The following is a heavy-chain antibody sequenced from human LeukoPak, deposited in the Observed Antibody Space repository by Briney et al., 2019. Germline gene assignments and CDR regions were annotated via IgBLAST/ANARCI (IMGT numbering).Heavy chain of an antibody. CDR2: ISSSASTI. CDR1: AFTFSTDS. CDR3: ARVSGGAFDI. D-gene: IGHD3-10*01. V-gene: IGHV3-48*04. J-gene: IGHJ3*02. Sequence: GGSLRLSCVVSAFTFSTDSMNWVRQAPGKGLEWVSYISSSASTIYYADSVKGRFTISRDNAKNSLYLQMNSLRAEDTAAYYCARVSGGAFDIWGQGTMVTVSS.